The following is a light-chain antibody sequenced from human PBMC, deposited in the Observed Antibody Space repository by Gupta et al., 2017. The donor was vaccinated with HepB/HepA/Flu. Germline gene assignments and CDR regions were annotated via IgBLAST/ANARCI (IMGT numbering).Light chain of an antibody. CDR3: QQYYSTPPT. V-gene: IGKV4-1*01. Sequence: DIVMTQSPDSLAVSLGERAPINCKSSQSVLYSSNNKNYLAWYQQKPGQPPKLLIYWASTRESGVPDRFSGSESGTDFTLTISSLQAEDVAVYYCQQYYSTPPTFGQGTKLEIK. J-gene: IGKJ2*01. CDR1: QSVLYSSNNKNY. CDR2: WAS.